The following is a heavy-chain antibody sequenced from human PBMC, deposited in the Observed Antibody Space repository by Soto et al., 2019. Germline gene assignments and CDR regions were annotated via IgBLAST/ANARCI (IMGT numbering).Heavy chain of an antibody. V-gene: IGHV4-4*08. CDR3: ASSAGHPGDFFYYNGMDV. CDR2: VYTPDYT. J-gene: IGHJ6*02. D-gene: IGHD3-10*01. CDR1: CSPIRDYY. Sequence: SETLFLTCSVSCSPIRDYYLHCVPQLPGKGLEWIGYVYTPDYTRYNSSLKSRVTISVDTSKSQFSLRLNSVTAADTAVYYCASSAGHPGDFFYYNGMDVWGQGTTVTVSS.